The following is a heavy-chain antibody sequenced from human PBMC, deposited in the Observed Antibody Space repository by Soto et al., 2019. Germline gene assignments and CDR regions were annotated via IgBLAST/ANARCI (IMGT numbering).Heavy chain of an antibody. Sequence: SETLSLTFTVSGGSVSSGSYYWSWIRQPPGKGLEWIGYIDYSGSTNYNPSLKSRVTILVDTSKNHFSLNLSSVTAADTAVYYCARVGWEDDSSGSFDYWGQGTLVTVS. D-gene: IGHD3-22*01. V-gene: IGHV4-61*01. J-gene: IGHJ4*02. CDR1: GGSVSSGSYY. CDR2: IDYSGST. CDR3: ARVGWEDDSSGSFDY.